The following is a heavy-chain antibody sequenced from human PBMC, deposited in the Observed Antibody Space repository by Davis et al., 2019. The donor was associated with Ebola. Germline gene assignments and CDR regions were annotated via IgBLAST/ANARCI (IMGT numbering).Heavy chain of an antibody. V-gene: IGHV4-39*01. CDR3: ARGATRRGWFDP. D-gene: IGHD3-10*01. CDR1: GGSISSGGYY. J-gene: IGHJ5*02. CDR2: IYYSGST. Sequence: SETLSLTCTVSGGSISSGGYYWSWIRQPPGKGLEWIGTIYYSGSTYYNPSLKSRVTISVDTSKNQVSLKLSSVTAADTAVYYCARGATRRGWFDPWGQGTLVTVSS.